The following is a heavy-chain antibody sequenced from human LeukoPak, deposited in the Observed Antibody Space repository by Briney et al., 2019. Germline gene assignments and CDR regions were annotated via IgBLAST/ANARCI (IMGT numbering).Heavy chain of an antibody. CDR3: VTAPRDGNTN. J-gene: IGHJ4*02. V-gene: IGHV3-64D*09. D-gene: IGHD5-24*01. CDR2: ISTNGGST. CDR1: GFTFSYAW. Sequence: GGSLRLSCAPSGFTFSYAWMSWVRQAPGKGLEYVSAISTNGGSTYYADSVEGRFTISRDNSKNTLYLQMNSLRAEDTAVYYCVTAPRDGNTNWGQGTLVTVSS.